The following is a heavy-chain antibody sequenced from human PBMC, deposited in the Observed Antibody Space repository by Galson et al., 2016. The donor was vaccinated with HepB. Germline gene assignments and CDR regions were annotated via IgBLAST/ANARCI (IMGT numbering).Heavy chain of an antibody. V-gene: IGHV3-23*01. Sequence: SLRLSCAASGFTFSSYAMSWVRQAPGEGLEWISGISGSGGSTFYADSVKGRFTISRDKSKNTLYLQMNSLRAEDTAVYHCASRFGSGWSSNWFDPWGQGTLVTVSS. CDR1: GFTFSSYA. CDR3: ASRFGSGWSSNWFDP. CDR2: ISGSGGST. J-gene: IGHJ5*02. D-gene: IGHD6-19*01.